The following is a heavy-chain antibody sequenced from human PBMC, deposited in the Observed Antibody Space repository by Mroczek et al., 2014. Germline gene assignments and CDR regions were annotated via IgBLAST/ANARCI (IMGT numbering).Heavy chain of an antibody. CDR3: ARGGESATYNWFDP. D-gene: IGHD3-10*01. Sequence: QVQLVQSGPGLVKPSQTLSLTCTVSGGSISSGGYYWSWIRQHPGKGLEWIGYIYYSGSTYYNPSLKSRVTISVDTSKNQFSLKLSSVTAADTAVYYCARGGESATYNWFDPWGQGTLVTVSS. CDR2: IYYSGST. CDR1: GGSISSGGYY. J-gene: IGHJ5*02. V-gene: IGHV4-31*03.